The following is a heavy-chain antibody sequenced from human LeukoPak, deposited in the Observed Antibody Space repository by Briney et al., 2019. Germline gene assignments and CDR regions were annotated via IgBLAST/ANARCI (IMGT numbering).Heavy chain of an antibody. CDR2: ITSSSRYI. Sequence: AGGSLRLSCAASGFTFSSYGMHWVRQAPGKGLEWVSSITSSSRYIYYADSVRGRFTISRDNSKNTLYLQMNSLRAEDTALYYCARDGYFGSDSVTGAGALGDYYMDVWGKGTTVTVSS. CDR3: ARDGYFGSDSVTGAGALGDYYMDV. J-gene: IGHJ6*03. D-gene: IGHD3-9*01. V-gene: IGHV3-21*01. CDR1: GFTFSSYG.